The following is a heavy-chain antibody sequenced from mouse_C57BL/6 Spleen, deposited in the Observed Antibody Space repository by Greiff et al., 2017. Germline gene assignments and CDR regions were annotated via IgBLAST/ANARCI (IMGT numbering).Heavy chain of an antibody. CDR3: ARMMELGPPFAY. CDR1: GFSLSTFGMG. J-gene: IGHJ3*01. Sequence: QVTLKVSGPGLLQPSQTLSLTCSFSGFSLSTFGMGVGWIRQPSGQGLEWLAHIWWVGDTYYNPALKSRLTISKDTSKNQVFLKIANVDTADTATYYGARMMELGPPFAYWGQGTMVTVSA. CDR2: IWWVGDT. D-gene: IGHD4-1*01. V-gene: IGHV8-8*01.